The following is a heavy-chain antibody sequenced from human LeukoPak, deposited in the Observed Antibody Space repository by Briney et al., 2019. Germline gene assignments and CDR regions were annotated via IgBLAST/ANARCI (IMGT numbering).Heavy chain of an antibody. V-gene: IGHV4-38-2*01. CDR2: IYHSGST. D-gene: IGHD5-12*01. CDR3: ARHGGHSGFDPYDY. J-gene: IGHJ4*02. Sequence: SETLSLTCAVSGYSISSGYYWAWIRQPPGKGLEWIGSIYHSGSTYYKPSLKSRVTISVATSKNQFSLKVNSVTAADTAVYYCARHGGHSGFDPYDYWGQGTLVTVSS. CDR1: GYSISSGYY.